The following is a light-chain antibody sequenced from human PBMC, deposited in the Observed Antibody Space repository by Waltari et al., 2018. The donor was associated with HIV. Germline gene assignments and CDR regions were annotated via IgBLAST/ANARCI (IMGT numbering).Light chain of an antibody. V-gene: IGKV1-16*02. CDR3: QQYKGYPLT. J-gene: IGKJ5*01. CDR2: AAS. CDR1: HEISNY. Sequence: DIEITKSTSSLSASVGDRVSITCRASHEISNYLAWFQQRPGEAPKSLIYAASTLQSGVPSKFRGSGSETYFTLTINSLQSEDSATYYCQQYKGYPLTFGQGTRLEIK.